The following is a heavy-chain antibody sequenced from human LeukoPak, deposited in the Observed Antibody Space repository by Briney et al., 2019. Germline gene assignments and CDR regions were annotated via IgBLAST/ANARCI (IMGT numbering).Heavy chain of an antibody. CDR3: AGVGGGGVNYYMDV. D-gene: IGHD3-16*01. CDR2: IYTGGGT. V-gene: IGHV3-66*01. J-gene: IGHJ6*03. Sequence: GGSLRLSCAASGFTVNSNYMNWVRQAPGKGLEWVSVIYTGGGTYYADSVKGRFTISRDNSKNTLYLQMNSLRAEDTAVYFCAGVGGGGVNYYMDVWGKGTTVTISS. CDR1: GFTVNSNY.